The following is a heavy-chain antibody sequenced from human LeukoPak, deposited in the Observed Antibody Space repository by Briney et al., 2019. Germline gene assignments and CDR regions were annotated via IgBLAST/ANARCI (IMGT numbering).Heavy chain of an antibody. CDR1: GFTFSSYS. V-gene: IGHV3-48*02. Sequence: GGSLRLSCVASGFTFSSYSMNWVRQAPGKGLEWVSYISITSSTIYYADSVKGRFTISRDNAKNSLSLQMNSLRHEDTAVYYCARDVRFYFDNWGQGTLVTVSP. CDR2: ISITSSTI. J-gene: IGHJ4*02. CDR3: ARDVRFYFDN.